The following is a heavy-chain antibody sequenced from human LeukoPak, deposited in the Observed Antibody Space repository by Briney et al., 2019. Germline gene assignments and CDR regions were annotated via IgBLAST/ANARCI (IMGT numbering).Heavy chain of an antibody. J-gene: IGHJ6*02. V-gene: IGHV3-74*01. CDR3: ARRDYYYGLDI. CDR1: GFTFSNYW. D-gene: IGHD5-24*01. CDR2: INSDGSST. Sequence: PGGSLRLSCASSGFTFSNYWMHWVRQAPGKGLVWVSRINSDGSSTTYADSVKGRFTISRDNSKNTLYLQMNSLRAEDTAVYYCARRDYYYGLDIWGQGTTVTVSS.